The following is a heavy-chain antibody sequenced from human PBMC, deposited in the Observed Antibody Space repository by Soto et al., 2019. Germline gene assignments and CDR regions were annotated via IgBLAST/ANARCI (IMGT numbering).Heavy chain of an antibody. CDR1: GGTFGSYA. V-gene: IGHV1-69*01. D-gene: IGHD2-2*01. J-gene: IGHJ6*02. Sequence: QVQLVQSGAEVKKPGSSVKVSCKASGGTFGSYAISWVRQAPGQGLEWMGGIIPIPGTANYAQKFQGRVNIAADESSSTAYMELSSLRSEDTAVYYCARSQGSSTSLEIYYYYYYGMDVWGQGTTVTVSS. CDR3: ARSQGSSTSLEIYYYYYYGMDV. CDR2: IIPIPGTA.